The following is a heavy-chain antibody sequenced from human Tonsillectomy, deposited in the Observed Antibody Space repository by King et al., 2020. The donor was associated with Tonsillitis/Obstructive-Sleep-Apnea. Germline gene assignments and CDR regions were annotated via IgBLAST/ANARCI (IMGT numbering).Heavy chain of an antibody. CDR2: ISSGGSTI. D-gene: IGHD5-12*01. V-gene: IGHV3-48*03. CDR3: TRDGYIVATLHPSAFDF. CDR1: GFTFSSYE. Sequence: VQLVESGGGLVQPGGSLRLSCAASGFTFSSYEMNWVRQAPGKGLEGVSYISSGGSTIYYAESVKGRFTISRDNAKNSLYLQMNSLRAEDTAVYYCTRDGYIVATLHPSAFDFWGQGTLVTVSS. J-gene: IGHJ4*02.